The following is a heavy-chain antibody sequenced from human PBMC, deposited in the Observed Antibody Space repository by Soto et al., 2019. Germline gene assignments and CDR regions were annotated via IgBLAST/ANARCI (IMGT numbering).Heavy chain of an antibody. CDR1: GGSISSSSYY. J-gene: IGHJ4*02. Sequence: QLQLQESGPGLVKPSETLSLTCTVSGGSISSSSYYWGWIRQPPGKGLEWIGSIYYSGSTYYNPCLKRRPSISVDTSKTQFSLKRRAVTAAATAVYYCATLWFGEGNYWGQGTLVTVYS. CDR2: IYYSGST. V-gene: IGHV4-39*01. D-gene: IGHD3-10*01. CDR3: ATLWFGEGNY.